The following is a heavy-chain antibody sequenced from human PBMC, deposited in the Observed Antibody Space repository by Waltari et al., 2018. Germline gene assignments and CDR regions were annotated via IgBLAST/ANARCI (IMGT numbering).Heavy chain of an antibody. CDR1: GFSVSNSY. Sequence: EVQLVESGGGLIQPGGSLSLCCAASGFSVSNSYVSWVRQAPGKGLEWISFIYGVDSTLYVDSVKGRFTVSRDNSKNTVHLQMNSVRVDDTAVYYCATFSNWVHDTFDIWGQGTLVSVSS. CDR3: ATFSNWVHDTFDI. CDR2: IYGVDST. J-gene: IGHJ3*02. D-gene: IGHD3-16*01. V-gene: IGHV3-53*01.